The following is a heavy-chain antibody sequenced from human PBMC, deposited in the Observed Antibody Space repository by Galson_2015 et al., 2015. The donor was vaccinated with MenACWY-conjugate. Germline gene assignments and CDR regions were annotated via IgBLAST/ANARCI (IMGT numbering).Heavy chain of an antibody. Sequence: SVKVSCKASGYTFTSYAMNWVRQAPGQGLEWMGWINTNTGNPTYAQGFTGRFVFSLDTSVSTAYLQISSLKAEDTAVYYCARDHYYGSWSYYNSEYYYYGMDVWGQATTATFS. CDR1: GYTFTSYA. V-gene: IGHV7-4-1*02. D-gene: IGHD3-10*01. J-gene: IGHJ6*02. CDR3: ARDHYYGSWSYYNSEYYYYGMDV. CDR2: INTNTGNP.